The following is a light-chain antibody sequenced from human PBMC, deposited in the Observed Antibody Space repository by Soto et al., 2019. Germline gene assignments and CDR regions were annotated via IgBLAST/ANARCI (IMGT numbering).Light chain of an antibody. Sequence: EIVLTQSPATLSLSPGERASLSCRASQSVGTYLAWYQQKPGQAPRLLIYDASNRATGIPARFSGSGSGTDFPLTISSLEPEDFAVYYCQQRGDWPPLFTFGPGTKVDIK. V-gene: IGKV3-11*01. CDR2: DAS. CDR1: QSVGTY. J-gene: IGKJ3*01. CDR3: QQRGDWPPLFT.